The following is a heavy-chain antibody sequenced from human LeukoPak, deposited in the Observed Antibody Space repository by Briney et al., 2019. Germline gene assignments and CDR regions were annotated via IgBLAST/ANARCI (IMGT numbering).Heavy chain of an antibody. CDR3: ARVDCSSTSCYEFDY. CDR1: GFTFSDYY. V-gene: IGHV3-11*04. J-gene: IGHJ4*02. Sequence: GGSLRLSCAASGFTFSDYYMSWIRRAPGKGLEWVSYIRSSGSTIYYADSVKGRFTISRDNAKNSLYLQMNSLRAEDTAVYYCARVDCSSTSCYEFDYWGQGTLVTVSS. CDR2: IRSSGSTI. D-gene: IGHD2-2*01.